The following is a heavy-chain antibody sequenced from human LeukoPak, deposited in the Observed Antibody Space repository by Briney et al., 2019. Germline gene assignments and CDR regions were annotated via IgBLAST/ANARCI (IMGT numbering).Heavy chain of an antibody. CDR1: GYTFTSYY. V-gene: IGHV1-46*01. J-gene: IGHJ4*02. CDR3: AREGGKRSGGSCYAY. D-gene: IGHD2-15*01. Sequence: ASVKVSCKASGYTFTSYYIHWVRQAPGQGLEWMGIINPSGGSTSYAQKFQGRVTMTRDTSTSTVYMELSSLRSEDTAVYYCAREGGKRSGGSCYAYWGQGTLVTVSS. CDR2: INPSGGST.